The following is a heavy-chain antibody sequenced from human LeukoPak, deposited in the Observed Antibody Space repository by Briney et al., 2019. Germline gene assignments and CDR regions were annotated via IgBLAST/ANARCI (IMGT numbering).Heavy chain of an antibody. CDR2: IYSGGST. CDR3: ASDSYSPEYFQH. Sequence: GGSLRLSCAASGFSVSNNYMSWVRQAPGEGLEWVSVIYSGGSTFYADSVKGRFTISRDSSKNTLYLQMNSLRAEDTAVYYCASDSYSPEYFQHWGQGTLVTVSS. J-gene: IGHJ1*01. V-gene: IGHV3-66*01. CDR1: GFSVSNNY. D-gene: IGHD2-15*01.